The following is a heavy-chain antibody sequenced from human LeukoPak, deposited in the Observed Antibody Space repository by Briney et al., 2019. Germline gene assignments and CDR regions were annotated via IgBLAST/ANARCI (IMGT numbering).Heavy chain of an antibody. D-gene: IGHD5-18*01. V-gene: IGHV4-59*08. CDR2: IYYSGST. CDR3: ARQGTAIVDYYFDY. J-gene: IGHJ4*02. Sequence: SETLSLTCTVSGGSISSYYWSWIRQPPGKGLEWIGYIYYSGSTNYNPSLKSRVTISVDTSKNQFSLKLSSVTAADTAVYYCARQGTAIVDYYFDYWGQGTLVTVSS. CDR1: GGSISSYY.